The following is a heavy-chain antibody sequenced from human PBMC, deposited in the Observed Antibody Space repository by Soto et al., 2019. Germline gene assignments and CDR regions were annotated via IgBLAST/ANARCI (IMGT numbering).Heavy chain of an antibody. J-gene: IGHJ4*02. CDR3: AKGRLLWFGELSY. CDR1: GFTFSDHF. Sequence: GSLRLSCAASGFTFSDHFMDWVRQAPGKGLEWVGLIKKKGDKYTTQYAASVRGRFTMSRDDSENTLYLQMNTLKTEDTAVYYCAKGRLLWFGELSYWGQGT. D-gene: IGHD3-10*01. V-gene: IGHV3-72*01. CDR2: IKKKGDKYTT.